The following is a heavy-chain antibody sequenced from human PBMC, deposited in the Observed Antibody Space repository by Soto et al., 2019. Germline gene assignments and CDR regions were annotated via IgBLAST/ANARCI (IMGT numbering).Heavy chain of an antibody. CDR1: GGSFSPFY. CDR3: ARGRDY. J-gene: IGHJ4*02. V-gene: IGHV4-34*01. Sequence: QVQLQQWGAGLLKPSETLSLTCAVYGGSFSPFYWSWIRQPPGKGPEWIGEINHSGSTNYNPSLKSRVTISVDTSKTQFSLKLSSVTAADTAMYYCARGRDYWGQGTLVTVSS. CDR2: INHSGST.